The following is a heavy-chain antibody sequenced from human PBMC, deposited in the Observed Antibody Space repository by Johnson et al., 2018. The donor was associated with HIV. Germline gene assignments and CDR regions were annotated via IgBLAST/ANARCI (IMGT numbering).Heavy chain of an antibody. CDR1: GFTFSSYA. CDR3: ARGSGVGAFDI. Sequence: QVQLVESGGGLVQPGGSLRLSCAASGFTFSSYAMHWVRQAPGKGLEWVAVISYDGSNKSYADSVKGRFTISRENSKNTLYLQMNSLRTADTAVYYCARGSGVGAFDIWGQGTMVTVSS. CDR2: ISYDGSNK. V-gene: IGHV3-30*04. J-gene: IGHJ3*02. D-gene: IGHD7-27*01.